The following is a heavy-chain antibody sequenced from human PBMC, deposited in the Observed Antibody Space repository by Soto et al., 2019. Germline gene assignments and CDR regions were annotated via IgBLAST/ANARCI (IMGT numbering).Heavy chain of an antibody. D-gene: IGHD2-2*01. V-gene: IGHV4-34*01. CDR3: AAFGGGVVPADFDY. J-gene: IGHJ4*02. CDR1: GGSFSGYY. CDR2: INHSGST. Sequence: SETLSLTCAVYGGSFSGYYWSWIRQPPGKGLEWIGEINHSGSTNYNPSLKSRVTISVDTSKNQFSLKLSSVTAADTAVYYCAAFGGGVVPADFDYGGQGTLVTVS.